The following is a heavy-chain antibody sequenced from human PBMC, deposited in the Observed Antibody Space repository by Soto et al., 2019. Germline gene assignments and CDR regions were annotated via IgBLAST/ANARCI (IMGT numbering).Heavy chain of an antibody. CDR2: VYYRGRS. J-gene: IGHJ4*02. V-gene: IGHV4-39*01. CDR3: VSQRTTVPTQAYFDY. Sequence: ASETLSLTCTVSGGSVTNSSYYWGWIRHSPGKGLEWIGSVYYRGRSYSKSSVKSRVTISVDTSKNRFSLSLTSVTASDTAVYFCVSQRTTVPTQAYFDYWGPGALVTVS. D-gene: IGHD4-17*01. CDR1: GGSVTNSSYY.